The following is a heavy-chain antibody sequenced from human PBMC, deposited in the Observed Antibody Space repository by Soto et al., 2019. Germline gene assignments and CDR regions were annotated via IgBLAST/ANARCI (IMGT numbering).Heavy chain of an antibody. CDR1: GGSISSSSYY. J-gene: IGHJ5*02. D-gene: IGHD3-22*01. CDR2: IYYSGST. CDR3: ARVHSAYYYDSSGLNWFDP. Sequence: PWETLSLTCTVSGGSISSSSYYWGWIRQPPGKGLEWIGSIYYSGSTYYNPSLKSRVTISVDTSKNQFSLKLSSVTAADTAVYYCARVHSAYYYDSSGLNWFDPWGQGTLVTVSS. V-gene: IGHV4-39*01.